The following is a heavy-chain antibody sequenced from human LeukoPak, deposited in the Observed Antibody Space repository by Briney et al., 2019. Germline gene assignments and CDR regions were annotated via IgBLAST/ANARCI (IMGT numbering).Heavy chain of an antibody. CDR1: GYSFTSYW. CDR2: IYLGDSDT. V-gene: IGHV5-51*01. D-gene: IGHD6-13*01. J-gene: IGHJ3*02. Sequence: PGESLKISCKGSGYSFTSYWIGWVRQMPGKGLEWMVIIYLGDSDTRYSPSFQGQVTISADKSISTAYLQWSSLKASDTAMYYCAIRLAAAGISAFDIWGQGTMVTVSS. CDR3: AIRLAAAGISAFDI.